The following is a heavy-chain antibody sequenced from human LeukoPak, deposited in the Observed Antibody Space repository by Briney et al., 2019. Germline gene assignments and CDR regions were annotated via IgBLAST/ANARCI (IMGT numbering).Heavy chain of an antibody. J-gene: IGHJ6*03. D-gene: IGHD3-3*01. CDR3: ARDQSDFWSIGYYYMDV. Sequence: GGSLRLSCTASGFTVSNNYMSWVRQAPGKGLEWVSVIYSGGSTYFADSVKGRFTISRDYSKNTLYLQMNSLRAEDTAVYYCARDQSDFWSIGYYYMDVWGKGTTVTVSS. CDR2: IYSGGST. CDR1: GFTVSNNY. V-gene: IGHV3-53*01.